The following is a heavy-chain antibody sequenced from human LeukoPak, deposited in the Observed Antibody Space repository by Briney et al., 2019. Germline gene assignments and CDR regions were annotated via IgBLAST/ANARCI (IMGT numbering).Heavy chain of an antibody. J-gene: IGHJ4*02. CDR1: GFTFSSYG. Sequence: PGGSLRLSCAASGFTFSSYGMHWVRQAPGKGLEWVAVISYDGSNKYYADSVKGRFTISRDNSKNTLYLQMNSLRAEDTAVYYCAKVSGPTVTLPDYWGQGTLVTVSS. CDR2: ISYDGSNK. V-gene: IGHV3-30*18. CDR3: AKVSGPTVTLPDY. D-gene: IGHD4-17*01.